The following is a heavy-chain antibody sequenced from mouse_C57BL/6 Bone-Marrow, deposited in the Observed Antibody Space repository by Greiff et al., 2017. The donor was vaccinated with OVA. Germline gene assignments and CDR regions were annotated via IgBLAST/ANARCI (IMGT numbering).Heavy chain of an antibody. J-gene: IGHJ1*03. CDR1: GYSITSDY. V-gene: IGHV3-8*01. D-gene: IGHD2-3*01. CDR3: ARRDDGYPLGYFDV. Sequence: VQLQQSGPGLAKPSQTLSLTCSVTGYSITSDYWNWIRKFPGSKLEYMGYISYSGSTYYNPSLKSRISITRDTSKNQYYLQLNSVTTEDTATYYCARRDDGYPLGYFDVWGTGTTVTVSS. CDR2: ISYSGST.